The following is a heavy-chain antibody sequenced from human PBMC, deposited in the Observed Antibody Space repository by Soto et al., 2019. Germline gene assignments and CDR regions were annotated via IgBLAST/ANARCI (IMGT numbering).Heavy chain of an antibody. CDR1: GGSISSGDYY. Sequence: QVQLQESGPGLVKPSQTLSLTCTVSGGSISSGDYYWSWLRQPPGKGLEWIGYIYYSGSTYYNPSLKSRVTISLDTSKNQFSLKLSSVTAADTAVYYCARVSSYYYGMDVWGQGTTVTVSS. CDR2: IYYSGST. D-gene: IGHD3-16*02. J-gene: IGHJ6*02. V-gene: IGHV4-30-4*01. CDR3: ARVSSYYYGMDV.